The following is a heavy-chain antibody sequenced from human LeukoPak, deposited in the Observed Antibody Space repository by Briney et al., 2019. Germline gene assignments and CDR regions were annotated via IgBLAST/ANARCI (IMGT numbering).Heavy chain of an antibody. D-gene: IGHD3-22*01. V-gene: IGHV1-69*05. CDR2: IIPIFGTA. J-gene: IGHJ4*02. CDR1: GGTFCSYA. Sequence: SMKVSCKASGGTFCSYAISWVRQAPGQGLEWMGGIIPIFGTANYAQKFQGRVTITTDESTSTAYMELSSLRSEDTAVYYCAREDYYDSSGYSLFDYWGQGTLVTVSS. CDR3: AREDYYDSSGYSLFDY.